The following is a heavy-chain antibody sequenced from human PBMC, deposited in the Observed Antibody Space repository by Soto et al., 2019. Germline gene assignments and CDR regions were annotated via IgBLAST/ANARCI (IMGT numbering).Heavy chain of an antibody. V-gene: IGHV1-69*13. CDR2: IIPIFGTA. CDR3: ARGHIQVVGSYDY. CDR1: GGTFSSYA. D-gene: IGHD2-15*01. Sequence: SVKVSCKASGGTFSSYAISWVRQAPGQGLEWMGGIIPIFGTANYAQKFQGRVTITADESTSTAYMELSSLRSEDTAVYYCARGHIQVVGSYDYWGQGTLVTVSS. J-gene: IGHJ4*02.